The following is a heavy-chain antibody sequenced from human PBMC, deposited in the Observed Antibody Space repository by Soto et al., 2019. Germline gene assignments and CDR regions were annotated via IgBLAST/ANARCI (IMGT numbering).Heavy chain of an antibody. CDR2: IYWDDHK. J-gene: IGHJ5*02. CDR3: AHEKSGYSGYAP. V-gene: IGHV2-5*02. Sequence: QITLKESGPTLVKPTQTLTLTCTFSGFSLSTSGVGVGLIRQPPGKALARLALIYWDDHKRYNQSLKSRLTNPKDTSTNQVVLTMTDMDPADTGTYYCAHEKSGYSGYAPWGQGALVTVSS. D-gene: IGHD5-12*01. CDR1: GFSLSTSGVG.